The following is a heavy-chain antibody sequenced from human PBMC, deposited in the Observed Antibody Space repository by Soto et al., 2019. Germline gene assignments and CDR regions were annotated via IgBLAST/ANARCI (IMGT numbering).Heavy chain of an antibody. CDR3: VRQYYDFWTDYPDFDY. V-gene: IGHV1-18*04. D-gene: IGHD3-3*01. Sequence: ASVKVSCKASGYTFTKYDISWVRQAPGQGLEWLGLISPNSGRPSYAQQFEGRVTMTTDTSTNTAYLELRSLSSDDTAVYYCVRQYYDFWTDYPDFDYWGQGTLVTVSS. J-gene: IGHJ4*02. CDR2: ISPNSGRP. CDR1: GYTFTKYD.